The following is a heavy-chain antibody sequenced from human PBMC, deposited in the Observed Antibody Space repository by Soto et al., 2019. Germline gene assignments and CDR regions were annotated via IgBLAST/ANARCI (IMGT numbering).Heavy chain of an antibody. V-gene: IGHV3-30*18. J-gene: IGHJ5*02. CDR1: GFSISSYG. CDR3: AKDHVNSGPSPDWFDP. D-gene: IGHD6-19*01. Sequence: QVQLVESGGGVVQPGSSLRLSCAASGFSISSYGMHWVRQTPGKGLQWVAVVAYDGSYQHYADSVKGRFTISRDISKNTLFLEMDSLKPEDTAVYYCAKDHVNSGPSPDWFDPWSQGTLVTVSS. CDR2: VAYDGSYQ.